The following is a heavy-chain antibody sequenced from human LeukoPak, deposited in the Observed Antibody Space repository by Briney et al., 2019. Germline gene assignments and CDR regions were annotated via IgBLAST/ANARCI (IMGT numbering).Heavy chain of an antibody. Sequence: GGSLRLSSAASGFTVSSIYMSWVRQAPGKGLEWVSVIYSGGSTYYADSVKDRFTISRANSKNTLYLQMNSLRAEDTAVYYCASGYYYGSSAPWGYWGQGTLVTVSS. CDR3: ASGYYYGSSAPWGY. CDR2: IYSGGST. CDR1: GFTVSSIY. D-gene: IGHD3-22*01. J-gene: IGHJ4*02. V-gene: IGHV3-53*01.